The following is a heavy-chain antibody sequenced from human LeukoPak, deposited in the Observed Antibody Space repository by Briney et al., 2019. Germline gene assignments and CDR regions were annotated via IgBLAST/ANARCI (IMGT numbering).Heavy chain of an antibody. CDR2: IYYSGST. J-gene: IGHJ3*02. Sequence: SETLSLTCTVSGGSISSGGYYWSWIRQHPGKGLEWIGYIYYSGSTYYNPSLKSRVTISVDTSKNQFSLKLSSVTAADTAVYYCARGPDVLRYFDWLGAFDIWGQGTMVTVSS. V-gene: IGHV4-31*03. D-gene: IGHD3-9*01. CDR1: GGSISSGGYY. CDR3: ARGPDVLRYFDWLGAFDI.